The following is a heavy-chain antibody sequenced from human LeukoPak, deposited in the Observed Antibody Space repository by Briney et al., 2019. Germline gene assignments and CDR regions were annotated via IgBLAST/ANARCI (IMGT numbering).Heavy chain of an antibody. CDR3: AREQSSGWYFDY. Sequence: PGGALRLSRPASGLTFSRYVMHSVRQAPCEGLEGVAVIWYDGSNTYYADSVKGRFTISRDNSKNTLYLQMNSLRAEDTAVYYCAREQSSGWYFDYWGQGTLVTVSS. J-gene: IGHJ4*02. CDR1: GLTFSRYV. CDR2: IWYDGSNT. D-gene: IGHD6-19*01. V-gene: IGHV3-33*01.